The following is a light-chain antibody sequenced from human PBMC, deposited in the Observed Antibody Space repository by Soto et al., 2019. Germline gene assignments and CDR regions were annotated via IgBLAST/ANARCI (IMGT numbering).Light chain of an antibody. V-gene: IGKV3D-15*01. CDR1: QSVSNN. CDR3: QQYNNWPLT. CDR2: GAS. Sequence: IVMTQSPATLSVSPGERATLSCRASQSVSNNLAWYQQKPGQAPRLLIYGASTRATGIPARFRGSGSGTEFTLTISSLQSEDFAVYYCQQYNNWPLTFGGGTKVDIK. J-gene: IGKJ4*01.